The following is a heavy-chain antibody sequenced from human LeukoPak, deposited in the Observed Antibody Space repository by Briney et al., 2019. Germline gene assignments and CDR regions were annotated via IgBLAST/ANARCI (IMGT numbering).Heavy chain of an antibody. CDR2: INHSGST. CDR1: GGSFSGYY. CDR3: ARFSRYFPGC. V-gene: IGHV4-34*01. J-gene: IGHJ4*02. D-gene: IGHD3-9*01. Sequence: SETLSLTCAVYGGSFSGYYWSWIRQPPGKGLGWIGEINHSGSTNYNPSLKSRVTISVDTSKNQFSLKLSSVTAADTAVYYCARFSRYFPGCWGQGTLVTVSS.